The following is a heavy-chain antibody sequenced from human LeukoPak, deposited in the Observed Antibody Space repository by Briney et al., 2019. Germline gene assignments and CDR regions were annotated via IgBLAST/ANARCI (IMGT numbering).Heavy chain of an antibody. J-gene: IGHJ4*02. V-gene: IGHV3-23*01. D-gene: IGHD2-15*01. CDR1: GFTFSSYA. Sequence: GGPLRLSCAASGFTFSSYAMSWVRQAPGKGLEWVSAISGSGGSTYYADSVKGRFTISRDNSKNTLYLQMNSLRAEDTAVYYCAGTVVVAATGGYFDYWGQGTLVTVSS. CDR3: AGTVVVAATGGYFDY. CDR2: ISGSGGST.